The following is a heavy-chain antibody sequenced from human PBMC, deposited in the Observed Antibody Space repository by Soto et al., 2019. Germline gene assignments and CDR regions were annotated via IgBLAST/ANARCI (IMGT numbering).Heavy chain of an antibody. CDR1: GFTFSSYG. V-gene: IGHV3-33*01. CDR2: IWYDGSNI. Sequence: QVQLVESGGGVVQPGRSLRLSCAASGFTFSSYGMHWVRQAPGKGLEWVAVIWYDGSNIYYADSVKGRFTISRDNSKNTLYLQMNSLRAEATAVYYCARDYLVIHRRVIDSWGQGTLVTVSS. J-gene: IGHJ4*02. CDR3: ARDYLVIHRRVIDS. D-gene: IGHD2-15*01.